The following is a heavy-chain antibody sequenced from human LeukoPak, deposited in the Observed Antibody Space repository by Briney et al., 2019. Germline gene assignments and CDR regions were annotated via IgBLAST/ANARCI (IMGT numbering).Heavy chain of an antibody. D-gene: IGHD6-13*01. J-gene: IGHJ5*02. CDR1: GYTFTAYY. V-gene: IGHV1-2*02. CDR3: SLVIAASRFDP. Sequence: EASLKVSCKASGYTFTAYYIHWVRQASGQGLEWMGWISPNTGGTGYAQKFQGRVTMTRDTSISTAYMELNRLTSDDTAVYYCSLVIAASRFDPWGQGTLVTVSS. CDR2: ISPNTGGT.